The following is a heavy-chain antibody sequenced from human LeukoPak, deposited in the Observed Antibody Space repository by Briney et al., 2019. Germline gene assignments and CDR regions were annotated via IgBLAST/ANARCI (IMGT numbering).Heavy chain of an antibody. D-gene: IGHD2-2*01. Sequence: KPSETLSLTCTVSGGSISSGDYYWGWIRQPPGKGLEWIGYIYYSGSTYYNPSLKSRVTISVDTSKNQFSLKLSSVTAADTAVYYCARLLIYCSSTSCHFDYWGQGTLVTVSS. J-gene: IGHJ4*02. CDR1: GGSISSGDYY. CDR2: IYYSGST. CDR3: ARLLIYCSSTSCHFDY. V-gene: IGHV4-30-4*01.